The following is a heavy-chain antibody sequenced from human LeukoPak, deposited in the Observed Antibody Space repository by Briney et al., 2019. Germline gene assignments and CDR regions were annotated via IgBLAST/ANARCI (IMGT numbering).Heavy chain of an antibody. D-gene: IGHD5-18*01. Sequence: PGGSLRLSCAASGFTFSSYEMNWVRQAPGKGLEWVSAISGSGGSTYYADSVKGRFTISRDNSKNTLYLQMNSLRAEDTAVYYCAKGRGYSYGYFDYWGQGTLVTVSS. CDR1: GFTFSSYE. V-gene: IGHV3-23*01. J-gene: IGHJ4*02. CDR2: ISGSGGST. CDR3: AKGRGYSYGYFDY.